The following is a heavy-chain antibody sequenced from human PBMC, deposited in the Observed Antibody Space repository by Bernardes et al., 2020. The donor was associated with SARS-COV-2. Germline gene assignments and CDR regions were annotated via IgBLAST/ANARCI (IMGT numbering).Heavy chain of an antibody. D-gene: IGHD4-17*01. J-gene: IGHJ4*02. CDR3: ARWGGGYGDYFDY. CDR2: INHSGST. V-gene: IGHV4-34*01. CDR1: GGSFSGYY. Sequence: SETLSLTCAVYGGSFSGYYWSWIRQPPGEGLEWIGEINHSGSTNYNPSLKSRVTISVDTSKNQFSLKLSSVTAADTAVYYCARWGGGYGDYFDYWGQGTLVTVSS.